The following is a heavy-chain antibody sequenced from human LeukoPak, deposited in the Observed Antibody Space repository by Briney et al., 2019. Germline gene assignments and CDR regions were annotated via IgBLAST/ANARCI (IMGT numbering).Heavy chain of an antibody. J-gene: IGHJ4*02. Sequence: PSETLSLTCTVSGVSISSYYWSWIRQPPGKRLEWIGYIFYSGSTNYNPSLKSRVTISVDSSKSQFSLKLSSVTAADTAVYYCARGGGFGDYFDRWGQGTLVTVSS. CDR1: GVSISSYY. V-gene: IGHV4-59*01. D-gene: IGHD3-10*01. CDR3: ARGGGFGDYFDR. CDR2: IFYSGST.